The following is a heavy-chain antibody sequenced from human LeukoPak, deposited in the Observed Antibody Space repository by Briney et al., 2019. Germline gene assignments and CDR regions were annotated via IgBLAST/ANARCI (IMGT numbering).Heavy chain of an antibody. CDR1: GYTFTGYS. CDR2: IYLKSGGT. CDR3: AREDSTGYSSLDY. J-gene: IGHJ4*02. Sequence: ASVKVSCKASGYTFTGYSIHWVRQAPGQGLEWMGWIYLKSGGTNYAQKFQARVTMTRETSISTAYMELSRLRSDDTAVYYCAREDSTGYSSLDYWGQGTLVTVSS. V-gene: IGHV1-2*02. D-gene: IGHD3-22*01.